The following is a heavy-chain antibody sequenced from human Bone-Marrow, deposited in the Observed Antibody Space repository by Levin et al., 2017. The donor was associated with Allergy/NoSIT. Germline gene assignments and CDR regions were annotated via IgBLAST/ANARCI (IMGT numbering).Heavy chain of an antibody. J-gene: IGHJ5*02. CDR1: GFTFSSYA. Sequence: GGSLRLSCSASGFTFSSYAMHWVRQAPGKGLEHISHINNNGGNTYCADSVKGRFTISVDTSKNQFSLKLSSVTAADTAVYYCARGLISSWLHNWFDPWGQGTLVTVSS. V-gene: IGHV3-64*04. D-gene: IGHD6-13*01. CDR3: ARGLISSWLHNWFDP. CDR2: INNNGGNT.